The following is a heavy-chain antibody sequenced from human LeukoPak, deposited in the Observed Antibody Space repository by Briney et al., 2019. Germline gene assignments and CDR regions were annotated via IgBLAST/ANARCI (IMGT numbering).Heavy chain of an antibody. CDR1: GYTFTSYY. V-gene: IGHV1-46*01. Sequence: ASVKVSCKASGYTFTSYYIPWVRQAPGQGLEWMGMINPSLGSTSYAQKFQGGLTMTRDTSTSTVYMELSSLRSEDTAVYYCTRGVQLERRYYNWFDPWGQGTLVTVSS. D-gene: IGHD1-1*01. CDR2: INPSLGST. CDR3: TRGVQLERRYYNWFDP. J-gene: IGHJ5*02.